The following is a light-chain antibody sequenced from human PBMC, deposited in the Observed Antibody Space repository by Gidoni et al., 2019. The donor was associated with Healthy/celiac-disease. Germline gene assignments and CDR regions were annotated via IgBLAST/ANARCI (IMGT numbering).Light chain of an antibody. J-gene: IGKJ1*01. Sequence: IVLTQSPVTLSLSPGERATLSCRASQSVSSSYLAWYQQKPAQAPRRLIYGGSSRATGIPDRFSGSGSGTDFTLTISRLEPEDVAVYYCQQYGSSPPETFGQGTKVEIK. CDR3: QQYGSSPPET. CDR2: GGS. V-gene: IGKV3-20*01. CDR1: QSVSSSY.